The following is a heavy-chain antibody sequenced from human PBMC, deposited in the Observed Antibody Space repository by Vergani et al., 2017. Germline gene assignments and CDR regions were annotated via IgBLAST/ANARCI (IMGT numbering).Heavy chain of an antibody. Sequence: EVQLVQSGAEVKKPGESLKISCKGSGYSFTSYWIAWVRQMPGKGLEWMGVIYPGDSDTRYSPSFQGQVTISADKSISTAYLQWSSLKASDTAMYYCAVCTIFGVVITATGDSAFDIWGQGTMVTVSS. CDR3: AVCTIFGVVITATGDSAFDI. CDR1: GYSFTSYW. D-gene: IGHD3-3*01. CDR2: IYPGDSDT. J-gene: IGHJ3*02. V-gene: IGHV5-51*01.